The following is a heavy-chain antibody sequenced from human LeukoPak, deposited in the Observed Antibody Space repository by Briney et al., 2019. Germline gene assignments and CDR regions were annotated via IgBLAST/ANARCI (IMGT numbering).Heavy chain of an antibody. CDR2: INHSGST. D-gene: IGHD5-24*01. V-gene: IGHV4-34*01. CDR1: GGSFSGYY. CDR3: ARGTSRDGYKIDY. J-gene: IGHJ4*03. Sequence: KASETLSLTCAVYGGSFSGYYWSWIRQPPGKGLEWIGEINHSGSTNYNPSLKSRVTVSVDTSKNQFSLKLSSVTAADTAVYYCARGTSRDGYKIDYWGQGTTVTVSS.